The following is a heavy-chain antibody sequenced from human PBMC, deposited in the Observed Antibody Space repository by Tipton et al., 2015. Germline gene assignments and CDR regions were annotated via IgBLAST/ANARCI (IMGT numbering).Heavy chain of an antibody. D-gene: IGHD5-18*01. J-gene: IGHJ4*02. Sequence: GLVKRSQTLSLSCAIAGDSVSSNSAAWNWIRQTPSRGLEWLGRTYYRSKWYNDYAVSVKSRITINPDTSKNHFSLQLNSVTPEDTAVYYCARCSYGSFDYWGQGTLVTVSS. CDR3: ARCSYGSFDY. V-gene: IGHV6-1*01. CDR2: TYYRSKWYN. CDR1: GDSVSSNSAA.